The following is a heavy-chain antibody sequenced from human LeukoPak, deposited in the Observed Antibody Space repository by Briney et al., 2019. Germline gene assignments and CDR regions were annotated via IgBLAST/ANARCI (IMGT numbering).Heavy chain of an antibody. Sequence: QSGGSLRLSCTASGFTFNIYEMNWVRQAPGKGPEWLSYISSSGATIYYADSVKGRFTISRDNAKNALYLQMNNLRAEDTAVYYCARYCGGDCNHHYYYYMDVWGRGTTVTISS. D-gene: IGHD2-21*02. V-gene: IGHV3-48*03. CDR3: ARYCGGDCNHHYYYYMDV. CDR2: ISSSGATI. J-gene: IGHJ6*03. CDR1: GFTFNIYE.